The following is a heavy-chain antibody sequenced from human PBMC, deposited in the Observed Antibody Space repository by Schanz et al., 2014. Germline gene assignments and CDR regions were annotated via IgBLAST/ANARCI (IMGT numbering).Heavy chain of an antibody. CDR1: GYTFTSYS. J-gene: IGHJ6*02. Sequence: QVQLVQSEAEVKKPGASVKVSCKASGYTFTSYSIHWVRQAPGQGLEWMGWINVGNGNMKYSQKFQGRVTITRDTSASTAYMELTSLRSEDTAVYFCARDLTVDTGYVVHYYYDGMDVWGQGTTVTVSS. V-gene: IGHV1-3*01. CDR3: ARDLTVDTGYVVHYYYDGMDV. D-gene: IGHD5-12*01. CDR2: INVGNGNM.